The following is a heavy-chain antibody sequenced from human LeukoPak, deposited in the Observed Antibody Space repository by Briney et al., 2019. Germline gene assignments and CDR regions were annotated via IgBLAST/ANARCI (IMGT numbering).Heavy chain of an antibody. D-gene: IGHD1-26*01. CDR1: GFTFSSYA. CDR3: AKDIVPSWYSGSHSFDY. CDR2: ISGSGDST. J-gene: IGHJ4*02. Sequence: SGGSLRLSCAASGFTFSSYAMSWVRQAPGKGLEWVSAISGSGDSTYYADSVKGRFTISRDNSKNTLYLQMNSLRAEDTAVYYCAKDIVPSWYSGSHSFDYWGQGTLVTVSS. V-gene: IGHV3-23*01.